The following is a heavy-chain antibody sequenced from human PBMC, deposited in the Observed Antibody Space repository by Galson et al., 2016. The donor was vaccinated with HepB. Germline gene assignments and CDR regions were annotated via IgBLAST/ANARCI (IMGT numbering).Heavy chain of an antibody. J-gene: IGHJ4*02. Sequence: QSGAEVKKPGESLRISCKGSGYSFTSYWISWVRQTPAKGLEWMGRIDPSDSYTNYSPSFQGHVTISTDKSISTAYLQWSSRKASDTAMCYCARRDHRYGGHGYWGQGTLVTVSS. V-gene: IGHV5-10-1*01. CDR1: GYSFTSYW. CDR2: IDPSDSYT. CDR3: ARRDHRYGGHGY. D-gene: IGHD4-17*01.